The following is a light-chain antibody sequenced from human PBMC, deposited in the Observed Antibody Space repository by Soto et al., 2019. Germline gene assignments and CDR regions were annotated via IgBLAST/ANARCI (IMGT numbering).Light chain of an antibody. CDR2: EDT. V-gene: IGLV3-1*01. CDR3: QAWDSGTVV. J-gene: IGLJ2*01. Sequence: SYELTQPPSVSVSPGQTANITCSGNTLGSKFVFWYQQKAGQSPMVVIYEDTKRPSGSPERFSGSNSGNTATLTIGGTQAMDEADFYCQAWDSGTVVFGGGTKLTVL. CDR1: TLGSKF.